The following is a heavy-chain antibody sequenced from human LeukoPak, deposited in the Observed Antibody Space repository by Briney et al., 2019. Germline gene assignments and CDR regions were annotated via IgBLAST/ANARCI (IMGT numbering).Heavy chain of an antibody. D-gene: IGHD2-2*03. Sequence: SVTVSCKASGFTFTSSAVQWVRQARGQRLEWIGWIVVGSGNTNYAQKFQERVTITRDMSTSTAYMELSSLRSEDTAVYYCAAGGYCSSTSCYGFDYWGQGTLVTVSS. J-gene: IGHJ4*02. CDR1: GFTFTSSA. CDR2: IVVGSGNT. V-gene: IGHV1-58*01. CDR3: AAGGYCSSTSCYGFDY.